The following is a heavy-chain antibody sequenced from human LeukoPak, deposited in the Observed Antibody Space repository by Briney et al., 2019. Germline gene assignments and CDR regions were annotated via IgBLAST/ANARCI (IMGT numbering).Heavy chain of an antibody. J-gene: IGHJ4*02. Sequence: GGSLRLSCAASGFTFSSYAMSWVRQAPGKGLEWVSAISGSGGSTYYADSVKGRFTISRDNSKNTLYLQMNSLRAEDTAVYYCAKDHDDYVWGSCRPIDYWGQGTLVTVSS. CDR1: GFTFSSYA. D-gene: IGHD3-16*02. CDR2: ISGSGGST. CDR3: AKDHDDYVWGSCRPIDY. V-gene: IGHV3-23*01.